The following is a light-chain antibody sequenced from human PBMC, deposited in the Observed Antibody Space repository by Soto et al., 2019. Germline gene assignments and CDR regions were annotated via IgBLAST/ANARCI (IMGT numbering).Light chain of an antibody. CDR1: QSISTW. J-gene: IGKJ3*01. V-gene: IGKV1-5*03. CDR3: QQYNSYSL. CDR2: NAS. Sequence: DIQMTQSPSTLSASVGDTVIITCRASQSISTWLAWYQQKPGKAPKLLIYNASSLESGVPSRFSGSGSGTEFTLTINSLQPDDIATYYCQQYNSYSLFGPGTKVEIK.